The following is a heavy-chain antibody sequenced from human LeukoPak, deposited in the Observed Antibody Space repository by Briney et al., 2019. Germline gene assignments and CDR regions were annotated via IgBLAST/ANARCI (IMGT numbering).Heavy chain of an antibody. D-gene: IGHD6-6*01. CDR2: IWYGGSNK. Sequence: PGGSLRLSCAASGFTFSSYGMHWVRQAPGKGLEWVAVIWYGGSNKYYADSVKGRFTISRDNSKNTLYLQMNSLRAEDTAVYYCAKDTSSSSGPASLAFDIWGQGTMVTVSS. J-gene: IGHJ3*02. CDR3: AKDTSSSSGPASLAFDI. CDR1: GFTFSSYG. V-gene: IGHV3-30*02.